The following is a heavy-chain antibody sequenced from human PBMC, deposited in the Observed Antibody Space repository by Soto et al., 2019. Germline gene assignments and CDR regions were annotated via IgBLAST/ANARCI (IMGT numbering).Heavy chain of an antibody. J-gene: IGHJ6*03. V-gene: IGHV1-69*02. CDR3: ATSVYCSSTSCYSQFDYYYYYMDV. CDR2: IIPILGIA. D-gene: IGHD2-2*01. Sequence: SVKVSCKASGGTFSSYTISWVRQAPGQGLEWMGRIIPILGIANYAQKFQGRVTITADKSTSTAYMELSSLRSEDTAVYYCATSVYCSSTSCYSQFDYYYYYMDVWGKGTTVTVSS. CDR1: GGTFSSYT.